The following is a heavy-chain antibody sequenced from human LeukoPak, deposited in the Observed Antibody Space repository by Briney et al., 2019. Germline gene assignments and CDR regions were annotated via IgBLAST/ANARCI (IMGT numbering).Heavy chain of an antibody. V-gene: IGHV3-48*04. CDR3: AELGITMIGGV. Sequence: GGSLRPSCAASGFTFSSYSMNWVRQAPGKGLEWLSYISYNGRSIYYADSVKGRFTISRDNAKNSLYLQMNSLRAEDTAVYYCAELGITMIGGVWGKGTTVTISS. D-gene: IGHD3-10*02. CDR1: GFTFSSYS. CDR2: ISYNGRSI. J-gene: IGHJ6*04.